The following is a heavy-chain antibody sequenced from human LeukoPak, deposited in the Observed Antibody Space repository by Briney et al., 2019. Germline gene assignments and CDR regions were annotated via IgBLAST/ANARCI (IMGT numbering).Heavy chain of an antibody. Sequence: SETLSLTCTVSGGSISSSSYYWGWIRQPPGKGLEWIGSIYYSGSTYYNPSLKSRVTISVDTSKNQFSLKLSSVTAADTAVYYCARGESGVLLWFGELLYFDYWGQGTLVTVSS. CDR2: IYYSGST. J-gene: IGHJ4*02. V-gene: IGHV4-39*07. CDR3: ARGESGVLLWFGELLYFDY. D-gene: IGHD3-10*01. CDR1: GGSISSSSYY.